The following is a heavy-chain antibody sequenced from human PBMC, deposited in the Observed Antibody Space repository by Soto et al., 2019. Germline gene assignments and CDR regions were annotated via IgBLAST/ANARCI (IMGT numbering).Heavy chain of an antibody. CDR2: IDWDDDK. D-gene: IGHD3-22*01. CDR1: GFSLSTSGMC. J-gene: IGHJ5*02. CDR3: ARSSGYYPYGWFDP. V-gene: IGHV2-70*01. Sequence: SGPTLVNPTPTLTLTCTFSGFSLSTSGMCVSWIRQPPGKALEWLALIDWDDDKYYSTSLKTRLTISKDTSKNQVVLTMTNMDPVDTATYYCARSSGYYPYGWFDPWGQGTLVTVSS.